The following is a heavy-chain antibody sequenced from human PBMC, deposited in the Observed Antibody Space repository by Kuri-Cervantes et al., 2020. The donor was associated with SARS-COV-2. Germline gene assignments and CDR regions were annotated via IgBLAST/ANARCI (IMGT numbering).Heavy chain of an antibody. D-gene: IGHD1-1*01. J-gene: IGHJ4*02. V-gene: IGHV3-30*03. Sequence: GESLKISCAASGFTFSNAWMNWVRQAPDKGLEWVAVVSYDGSNKYYADSVKGRFTISRDNSKNMLFLQMNSLRAEDTAVYYCVRDGDHWNFDYWGQGTLVTVSS. CDR2: VSYDGSNK. CDR3: VRDGDHWNFDY. CDR1: GFTFSNAW.